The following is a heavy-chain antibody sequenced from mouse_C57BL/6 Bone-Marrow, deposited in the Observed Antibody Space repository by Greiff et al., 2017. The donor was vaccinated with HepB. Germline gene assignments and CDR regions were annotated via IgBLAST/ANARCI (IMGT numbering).Heavy chain of an antibody. CDR1: GYTFTSYW. CDR2: IYPSDSET. D-gene: IGHD1-1*01. J-gene: IGHJ1*03. CDR3: ARRITTVVAKPSYWYFDV. Sequence: VQLQQPGAELVRPGSSVKLSCKASGYTFTSYWMDWVKQRPGQGLEWIGNIYPSDSETHYNQKFKDKATLTVDKSSSTAYMQLSSLTSEDSAVYYCARRITTVVAKPSYWYFDVWGTGTTGTASS. V-gene: IGHV1-61*01.